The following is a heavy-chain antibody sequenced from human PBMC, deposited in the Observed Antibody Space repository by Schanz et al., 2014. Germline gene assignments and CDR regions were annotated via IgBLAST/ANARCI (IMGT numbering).Heavy chain of an antibody. CDR2: ISSSGSSI. CDR1: GFTFNNFN. CDR3: ARDLNRCGGDCYSG. V-gene: IGHV3-21*06. Sequence: EVQLVESGGGLVKPGGSLRLSCAASGFTFNNFNMNWVRQAPGKGLEWVSSISSSGSSIYYADSVKGRFTISRDNANNSLFLRMNSLRAEDTAVYYCARDLNRCGGDCYSGWGQGTLXTVSS. D-gene: IGHD2-21*02. J-gene: IGHJ4*02.